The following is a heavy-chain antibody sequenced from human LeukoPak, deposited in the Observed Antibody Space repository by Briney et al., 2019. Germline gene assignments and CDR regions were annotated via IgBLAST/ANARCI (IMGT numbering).Heavy chain of an antibody. Sequence: PSETLSLTCTVSGYSISSGYYWGWIRQPPGKGLDWIGSLYHSGSTYYNPSLKSRVTISVDTSKNQFSLKLSSVTAADTALYYCAGALGVDGSGYYPIGYWGQGTLVTVSS. CDR1: GYSISSGYY. V-gene: IGHV4-38-2*02. CDR2: LYHSGST. D-gene: IGHD3-22*01. CDR3: AGALGVDGSGYYPIGY. J-gene: IGHJ4*02.